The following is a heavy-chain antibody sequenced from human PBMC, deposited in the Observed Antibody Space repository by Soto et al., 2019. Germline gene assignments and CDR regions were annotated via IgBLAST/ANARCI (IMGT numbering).Heavy chain of an antibody. CDR3: ATGVIWIGYFTVDS. V-gene: IGHV1-69*13. Sequence: SXKVSFKASGGSXVKSSSHLVRQTPGQGLEWLGGFIPVYRTLNYEQKFQGIVTITAYESTGTAYMTLSSLASDDTAVYYCATGVIWIGYFTVDSWGQGTRVTVSS. D-gene: IGHD3-3*01. J-gene: IGHJ4*02. CDR2: FIPVYRTL. CDR1: GGSXVKSS.